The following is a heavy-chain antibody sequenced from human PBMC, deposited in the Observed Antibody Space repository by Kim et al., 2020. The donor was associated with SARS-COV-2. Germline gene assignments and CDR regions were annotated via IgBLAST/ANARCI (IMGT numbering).Heavy chain of an antibody. V-gene: IGHV3-43*01. CDR2: ISWDGGST. Sequence: GGSLRLSCAASGFTFDDYTMHWVRQAPGKGLEWVSLISWDGGSTYYADSVKGRFTISRDNSKNSLYLQMNSLRTEDTALYYCAKEGTRTSNILTGPFDYWGQGTLVTVSS. CDR3: AKEGTRTSNILTGPFDY. J-gene: IGHJ4*02. D-gene: IGHD3-9*01. CDR1: GFTFDDYT.